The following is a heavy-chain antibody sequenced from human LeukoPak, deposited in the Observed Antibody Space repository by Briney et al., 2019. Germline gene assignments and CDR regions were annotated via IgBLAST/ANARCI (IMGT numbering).Heavy chain of an antibody. Sequence: SETPSLTCTVSGGSISTYYWSWIRQPPGKGLEWIGYIHYSGSTNYNPSLKSRVIISVDTSKNQFSLKLSSVTAADTAVYFCARGLYSTRRESDYWGQGTLVTVSS. V-gene: IGHV4-59*01. J-gene: IGHJ4*02. CDR2: IHYSGST. CDR1: GGSISTYY. CDR3: ARGLYSTRRESDY. D-gene: IGHD6-13*01.